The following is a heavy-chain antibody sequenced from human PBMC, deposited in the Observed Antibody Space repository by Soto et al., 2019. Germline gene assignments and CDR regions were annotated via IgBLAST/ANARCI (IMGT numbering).Heavy chain of an antibody. Sequence: QVQLVQSGAEVKKPGDSVKLSCKTSGYTFNSYAIHWVRQAPGQRLEWMGWINIGNGDTKYSQMFQGRVTITRDASASTVYMELRSLRYEDTALFYCARLFRGNYYFDYWGQGTLVTVPS. D-gene: IGHD1-26*01. CDR2: INIGNGDT. CDR3: ARLFRGNYYFDY. V-gene: IGHV1-3*04. CDR1: GYTFNSYA. J-gene: IGHJ4*02.